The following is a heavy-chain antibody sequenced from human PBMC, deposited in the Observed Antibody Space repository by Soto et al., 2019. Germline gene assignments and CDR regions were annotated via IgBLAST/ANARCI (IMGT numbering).Heavy chain of an antibody. CDR3: AKGHPYSSGWYVNYYYGMDV. CDR1: GFTFSSYA. Sequence: PGGSLRLSCAASGFTFSSYAMSWVRQAPGKGLEWVSAISGSGGSTYYADSVKGRFTISRDNSKNTLYLQMNSLRAEDTAVYYCAKGHPYSSGWYVNYYYGMDVWGQGTTVTVSS. CDR2: ISGSGGST. J-gene: IGHJ6*02. D-gene: IGHD6-19*01. V-gene: IGHV3-23*01.